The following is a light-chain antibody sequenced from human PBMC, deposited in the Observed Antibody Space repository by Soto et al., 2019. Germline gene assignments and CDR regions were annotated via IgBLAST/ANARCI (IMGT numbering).Light chain of an antibody. V-gene: IGKV3-20*01. CDR1: QSVSSY. Sequence: EIVLTQSPATLSLSPGERATLSCRASQSVSSYLAWYQQKPGKAPRLLIYDASNRATGIPDRLSGSGSGTDFTLTIRRLEPEDFAVYYCQQYGSSGTFGQGTKVDIK. J-gene: IGKJ1*01. CDR3: QQYGSSGT. CDR2: DAS.